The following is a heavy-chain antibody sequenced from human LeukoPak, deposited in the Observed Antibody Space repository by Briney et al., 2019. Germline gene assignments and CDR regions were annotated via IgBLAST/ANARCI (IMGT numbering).Heavy chain of an antibody. Sequence: SSETLSLTCTVSGASISSSSYYWGWIRQPPGKGLEWIGTIYYSGSTYYHPSLKSRVTISVDTSKNQFSLKLTSVTAPDTAVYYCARVNTMVRGVTRFDPWGEGNLVTVSS. CDR3: ARVNTMVRGVTRFDP. V-gene: IGHV4-39*07. D-gene: IGHD3-10*01. J-gene: IGHJ5*02. CDR2: IYYSGST. CDR1: GASISSSSYY.